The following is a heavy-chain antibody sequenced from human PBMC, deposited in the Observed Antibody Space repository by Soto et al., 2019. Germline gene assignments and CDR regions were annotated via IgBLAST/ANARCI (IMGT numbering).Heavy chain of an antibody. J-gene: IGHJ4*02. D-gene: IGHD2-15*01. CDR2: IYWNDDK. Sequence: QITLKESGPTLVNPTQTLTLTCTFSGFSLSTSGVGVGWIRQPPGKALEWLALIYWNDDKRYSPSLKSRLTITKDTSKNQVVLTMTNMDPVDTATYYCAHMGIENQKRLLLKYYFDYWGQGTLVTVSS. V-gene: IGHV2-5*01. CDR3: AHMGIENQKRLLLKYYFDY. CDR1: GFSLSTSGVG.